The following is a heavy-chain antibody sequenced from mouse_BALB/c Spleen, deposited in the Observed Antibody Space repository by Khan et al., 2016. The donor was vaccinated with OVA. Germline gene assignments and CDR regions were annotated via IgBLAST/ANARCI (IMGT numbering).Heavy chain of an antibody. D-gene: IGHD1-1*01. V-gene: IGHV1S135*01. CDR1: GYSFTDYN. Sequence: VQLQQPGPELVKPGASVKVSCKASGYSFTDYNMFWVKQSHGKSLEWIGYIDPYNGGTSYNQKFKGKATLTVDKSSSTAFMHLSSLTSEDSAVLYCARTDYYGSSYYFDYWGQGTTLTASS. CDR2: IDPYNGGT. CDR3: ARTDYYGSSYYFDY. J-gene: IGHJ2*01.